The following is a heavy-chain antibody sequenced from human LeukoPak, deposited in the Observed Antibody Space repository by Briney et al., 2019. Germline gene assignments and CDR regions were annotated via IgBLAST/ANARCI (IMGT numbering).Heavy chain of an antibody. V-gene: IGHV1-69*13. D-gene: IGHD1-7*01. CDR3: ARAPVSSITGTTSRGDWFDP. J-gene: IGHJ5*02. CDR2: IIPIFGTA. Sequence: ASVKASCKASGYTFTSYAMHWVRQAPGQRLEWMGGIIPIFGTANYAQKFQGRVTITADESTSTAYMELSSLRSEDTAVYYCARAPVSSITGTTSRGDWFDPWGQGTLVTVSS. CDR1: GYTFTSYA.